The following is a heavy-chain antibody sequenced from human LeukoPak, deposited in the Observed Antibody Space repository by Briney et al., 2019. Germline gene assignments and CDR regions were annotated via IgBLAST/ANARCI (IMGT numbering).Heavy chain of an antibody. Sequence: PGGSLRLSCAASGFTFSSYSMNWVRQAPGKGLEWVSYISSSSSTIYYADSVKGRFTISRDNAKNSLYLQMNSLRAEDTAVYYCARGRYSYDLDYWGQGTLVTVSS. CDR3: ARGRYSYDLDY. J-gene: IGHJ4*02. CDR1: GFTFSSYS. V-gene: IGHV3-48*01. CDR2: ISSSSSTI. D-gene: IGHD5-18*01.